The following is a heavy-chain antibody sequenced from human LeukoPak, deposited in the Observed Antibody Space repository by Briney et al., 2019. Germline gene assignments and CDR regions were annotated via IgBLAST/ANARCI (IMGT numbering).Heavy chain of an antibody. Sequence: ASVKVSCKASGYTFTSYGISWVRQAPGQGLEWMGWINTDTGNPTYAQGFTGRFVFSLDTSVSTAYLQISSLKSEDTAVYYCARAHAILTGYYATFFDYWGQGTLVTVSS. CDR2: INTDTGNP. V-gene: IGHV7-4-1*02. CDR1: GYTFTSYG. CDR3: ARAHAILTGYYATFFDY. D-gene: IGHD3-9*01. J-gene: IGHJ4*02.